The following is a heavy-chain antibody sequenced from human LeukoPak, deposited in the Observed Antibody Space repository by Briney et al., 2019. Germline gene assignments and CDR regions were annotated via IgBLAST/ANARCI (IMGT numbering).Heavy chain of an antibody. Sequence: ASVKVSCKASGYTFTGYYMHWVRRAPAQGLEWMGWINPNSGGTNYAQKFQGRVTVTRDTSISTAYMELTRLRSDDTAVYYCARGGLRVMVYRLYYMDVWGKGTTVTVSS. CDR2: INPNSGGT. CDR1: GYTFTGYY. J-gene: IGHJ6*03. CDR3: ARGGLRVMVYRLYYMDV. V-gene: IGHV1-2*02. D-gene: IGHD2-8*01.